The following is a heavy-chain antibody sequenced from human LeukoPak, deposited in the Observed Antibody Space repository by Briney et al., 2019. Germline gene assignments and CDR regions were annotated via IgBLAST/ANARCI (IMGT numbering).Heavy chain of an antibody. CDR3: AHYGDYRFMYYFDY. Sequence: SGPTLVKPTQTLTLTCTFSGFSLSTSGEGVGWIRQPPGKSLEWLALIYWNDDNRYSPSLKSRLTITKDTSKNQVVLKMTNMDPVDTATYYCAHYGDYRFMYYFDYWGQGTLVTVSS. V-gene: IGHV2-5*01. D-gene: IGHD4-17*01. CDR2: IYWNDDN. CDR1: GFSLSTSGEG. J-gene: IGHJ4*02.